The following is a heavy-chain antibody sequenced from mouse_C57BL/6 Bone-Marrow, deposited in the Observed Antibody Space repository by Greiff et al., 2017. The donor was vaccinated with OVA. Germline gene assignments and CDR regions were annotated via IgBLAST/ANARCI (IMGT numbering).Heavy chain of an antibody. V-gene: IGHV5-6*01. CDR1: GFTFSSYG. CDR2: ISSGGSYT. Sequence: EVKLMESGGDLVKPGGSLKLSCAASGFTFSSYGMSWVRQTPDKRLEWVATISSGGSYTYYPDSVKGRFTISRDNAKNTLYLQMSSLKSEDTAMYYCASPYSAYWGQGTLVTVSA. J-gene: IGHJ3*01. D-gene: IGHD6-5*01. CDR3: ASPYSAY.